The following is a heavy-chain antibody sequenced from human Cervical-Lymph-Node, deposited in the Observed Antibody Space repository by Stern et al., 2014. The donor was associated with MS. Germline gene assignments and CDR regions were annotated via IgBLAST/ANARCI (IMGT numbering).Heavy chain of an antibody. D-gene: IGHD1-26*01. J-gene: IGHJ4*02. V-gene: IGHV3-30*04. CDR1: GFTFTTYA. Sequence: QMQLVQSGGGVVQPGRSLRLSCAASGFTFTTYAMHWVRQAPGKGLEWVAVISYDAKTKYYADSVKGRFTISRDNSNNTLWLQMSSLRPDDTAVYYCARSWWEHCDSWGQGILVTVSS. CDR2: ISYDAKTK. CDR3: ARSWWEHCDS.